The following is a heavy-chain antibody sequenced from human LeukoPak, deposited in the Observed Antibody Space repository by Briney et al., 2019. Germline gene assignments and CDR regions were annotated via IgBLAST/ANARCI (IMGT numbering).Heavy chain of an antibody. Sequence: ASVTVSFKASGYTFTDYYMHWVRQAPGQGLEWMGWINPNSGGTNYAQKFQGRVTMTRDTSISTAYMELSRLRSDDTAVYYCARDSSGYYHIDYWGQGTLVTVSS. CDR3: ARDSSGYYHIDY. V-gene: IGHV1-2*02. J-gene: IGHJ4*02. CDR1: GYTFTDYY. D-gene: IGHD3-22*01. CDR2: INPNSGGT.